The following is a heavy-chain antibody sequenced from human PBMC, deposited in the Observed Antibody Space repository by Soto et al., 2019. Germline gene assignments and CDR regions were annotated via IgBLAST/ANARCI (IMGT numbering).Heavy chain of an antibody. Sequence: QVQLVQSGAEVKKPGASVKVSCKASGYTFTSYAMHWVRQAPGQRLEWMGWINADNGNTKYSQKFQGRVTITRDTSASTAYMELSSLRSEDTAVYYCATGMQLVLFDYWGQGTLVTVSS. V-gene: IGHV1-3*01. D-gene: IGHD6-6*01. J-gene: IGHJ4*02. CDR2: INADNGNT. CDR3: ATGMQLVLFDY. CDR1: GYTFTSYA.